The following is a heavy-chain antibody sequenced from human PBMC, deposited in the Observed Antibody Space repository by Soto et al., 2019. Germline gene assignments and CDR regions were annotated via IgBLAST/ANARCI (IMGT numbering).Heavy chain of an antibody. CDR3: GRDRYGDYCYYGMDL. CDR1: GFTFSSYW. V-gene: IGHV3-74*01. J-gene: IGHJ6*02. Sequence: GGSLRLSCAASGFTFSSYWMHWVRQAPGKGLVWVSRISSDGSSTSYADSVKGRFTISRDNAKNTPYLQMNSLRAEDTAVYYCGRDRYGDYCYYGMDLWGQGTTVTVSS. CDR2: ISSDGSST. D-gene: IGHD4-17*01.